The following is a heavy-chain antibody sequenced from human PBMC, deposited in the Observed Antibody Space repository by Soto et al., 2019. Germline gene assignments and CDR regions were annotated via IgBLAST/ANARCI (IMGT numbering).Heavy chain of an antibody. V-gene: IGHV3-30*18. Sequence: HPGGSLRLSCAASGFTFSSYGMHWVRQAPGKGLEWVAVISYDGSNKYYADSVKGRFTISRDNTKNTLYLQMNSLRAEDTAVYYCAKDLGRSGGPTDYWGQGTLVTVSS. D-gene: IGHD2-15*01. J-gene: IGHJ4*02. CDR2: ISYDGSNK. CDR3: AKDLGRSGGPTDY. CDR1: GFTFSSYG.